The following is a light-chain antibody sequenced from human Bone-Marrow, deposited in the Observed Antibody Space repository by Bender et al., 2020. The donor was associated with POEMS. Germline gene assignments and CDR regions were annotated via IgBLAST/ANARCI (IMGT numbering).Light chain of an antibody. Sequence: QSGLAQPASVPASPGQSITIPCTGTSSDIGTYDYVSWYQQHPGTAPKLIIYEVIRRPSGISNRFSGAKSGNTASLTISGLQAEDEADYYCSSRSTGNTLVVFGGGTKVIVL. J-gene: IGLJ2*01. CDR1: SSDIGTYDY. CDR2: EVI. CDR3: SSRSTGNTLVV. V-gene: IGLV2-14*01.